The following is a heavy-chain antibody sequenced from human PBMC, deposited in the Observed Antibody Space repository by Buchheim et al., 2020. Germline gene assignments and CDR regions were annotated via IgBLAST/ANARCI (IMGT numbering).Heavy chain of an antibody. Sequence: EVQLVESGGGLVKPGGPLRLSCAASGFTFSTYSMNWVRQAPGKGLEWVSCITGTSSYTHSADSVKGGFTISRENAKNSMYLQMNSLRAEDTAVYYCARNVGSSYYYGMDVWGQGTT. CDR1: GFTFSTYS. CDR3: ARNVGSSYYYGMDV. J-gene: IGHJ6*02. CDR2: ITGTSSYT. V-gene: IGHV3-21*01. D-gene: IGHD3-10*01.